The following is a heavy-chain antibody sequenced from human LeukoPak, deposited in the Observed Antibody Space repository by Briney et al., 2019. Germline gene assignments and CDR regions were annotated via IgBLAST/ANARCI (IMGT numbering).Heavy chain of an antibody. J-gene: IGHJ4*01. CDR2: TQQDGSAQ. V-gene: IGHV3-7*01. CDR3: ARDGFVGAADY. Sequence: PGGALRLSCAASGFIFSGYWMNWVRQGPGEGLEWAPNTQQDGSAQHPADAVRARSTITRDNATNSPYLQMNSPRLEDTAVYYCARDGFVGAADYWGHGTLVTVSS. CDR1: GFIFSGYW. D-gene: IGHD6-13*01.